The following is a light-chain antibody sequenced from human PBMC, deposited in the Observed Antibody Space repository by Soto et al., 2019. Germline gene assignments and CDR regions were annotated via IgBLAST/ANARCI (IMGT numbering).Light chain of an antibody. Sequence: QSALSQPASVSGSPGQSITISCTGTSSDLGIYNYVSWYQHQPGEAPKLMIYEVTNRPSGVSNRFSGSRSGNTASLTISGLQTEDEADYYCSSFTSSSTYVFGTGTKVTVL. CDR3: SSFTSSSTYV. CDR1: SSDLGIYNY. CDR2: EVT. J-gene: IGLJ1*01. V-gene: IGLV2-14*01.